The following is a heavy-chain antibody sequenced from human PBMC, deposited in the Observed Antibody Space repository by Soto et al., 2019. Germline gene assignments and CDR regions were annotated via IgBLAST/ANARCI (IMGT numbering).Heavy chain of an antibody. Sequence: ASVKVSCKASGYTFTGYYMHWVRQAPGQGLEWMGWISPNSGGTHSAEMFQGRVTMTRDTSISTAYMELSRLRSDDTAVYYCARGLACTSKNCPEGGWFDAWGQGTLVTVSS. CDR1: GYTFTGYY. CDR2: ISPNSGGT. D-gene: IGHD3-3*02. V-gene: IGHV1-2*02. J-gene: IGHJ5*02. CDR3: ARGLACTSKNCPEGGWFDA.